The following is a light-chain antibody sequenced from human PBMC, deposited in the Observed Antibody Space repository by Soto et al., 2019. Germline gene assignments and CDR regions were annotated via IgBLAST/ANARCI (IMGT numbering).Light chain of an antibody. CDR3: QAWDSSTAGGV. Sequence: SYELTQPPSVSVSPGQTASITCSGDKLGDKYACLYQQKPGQSPVLVIYQDSKRPSGIPERFSGSNSGNTATLTISGTQAMDEADYYCQAWDSSTAGGVFGGGTKLTVL. J-gene: IGLJ2*01. V-gene: IGLV3-1*01. CDR1: KLGDKY. CDR2: QDS.